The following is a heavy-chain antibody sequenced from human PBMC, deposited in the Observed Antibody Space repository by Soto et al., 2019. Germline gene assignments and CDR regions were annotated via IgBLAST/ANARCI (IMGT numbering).Heavy chain of an antibody. CDR1: GFTFSNAW. V-gene: IGHV3-15*01. Sequence: GGSLRLSCAASGFTFSNAWMSWVRQAPGKGLEWVGRIKSKTDGGTTDYPAPVKGRFTISRDDSKNTLYLQMNSLKTEDTAVYYCTTDATWSFAAYYYYMDVWGKGTTVTVSS. D-gene: IGHD1-1*01. CDR2: IKSKTDGGTT. J-gene: IGHJ6*03. CDR3: TTDATWSFAAYYYYMDV.